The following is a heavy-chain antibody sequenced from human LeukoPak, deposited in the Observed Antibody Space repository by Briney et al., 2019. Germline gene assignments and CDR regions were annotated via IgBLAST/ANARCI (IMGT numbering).Heavy chain of an antibody. Sequence: ASVKVSCNASGYTFTSYDINWVRQATGQGLEWMGWMNPNSGNPGYAQKFQGRVTITRNTSISTAYMELSSLRSEDTSFYHGARGIRYYYDSSGYYYFDYWGQGTLVTVSS. D-gene: IGHD3-22*01. CDR1: GYTFTSYD. J-gene: IGHJ4*02. CDR3: ARGIRYYYDSSGYYYFDY. CDR2: MNPNSGNP. V-gene: IGHV1-8*03.